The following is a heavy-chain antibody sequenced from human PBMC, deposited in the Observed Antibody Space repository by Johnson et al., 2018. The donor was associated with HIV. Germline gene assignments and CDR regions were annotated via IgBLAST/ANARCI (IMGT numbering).Heavy chain of an antibody. CDR3: AKDLAIYSSRAVVAFDI. CDR1: GFTFSSYT. Sequence: QVQLVESGGDVVQPGRSLRLSCAASGFTFSSYTMHWVRHVPDKGLEWVALISYDGSSKYYADSVKGRFTISRDNSKNTLYLQMNSLRAEDTAVYYCAKDLAIYSSRAVVAFDIWGQGTMVTVSS. V-gene: IGHV3-30-3*01. CDR2: ISYDGSSK. J-gene: IGHJ3*02. D-gene: IGHD6-13*01.